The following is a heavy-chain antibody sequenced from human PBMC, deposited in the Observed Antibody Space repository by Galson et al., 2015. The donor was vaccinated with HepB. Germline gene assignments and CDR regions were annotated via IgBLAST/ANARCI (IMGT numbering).Heavy chain of an antibody. CDR2: ISYDGGVK. CDR3: AKDYYDISSGYYPSFDS. Sequence: SLRLSCAASGFIFSTYAMHWVRQAPGKGLEWVGLISYDGGVKHYADSVKGRFTISRDNSKNTLYLQMDSLRAEDTAFYYCAKDYYDISSGYYPSFDSWGQGSLVTVSP. CDR1: GFIFSTYA. V-gene: IGHV3-30*18. J-gene: IGHJ4*02. D-gene: IGHD3-3*01.